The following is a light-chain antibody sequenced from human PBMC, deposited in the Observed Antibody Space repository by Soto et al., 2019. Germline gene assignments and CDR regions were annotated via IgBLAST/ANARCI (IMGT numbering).Light chain of an antibody. CDR2: DVS. V-gene: IGLV2-14*01. J-gene: IGLJ3*02. CDR1: SSDVGGYNY. Sequence: QSALTQPASVSGSPGQSITISCTGTSSDVGGYNYVSWYQQHPGKAPKLMIYDVSNRPSGVSNRFSGSKSGNTASLTISGLQAEDGADYYCSSYTSSSTWVFGGGPTLTVL. CDR3: SSYTSSSTWV.